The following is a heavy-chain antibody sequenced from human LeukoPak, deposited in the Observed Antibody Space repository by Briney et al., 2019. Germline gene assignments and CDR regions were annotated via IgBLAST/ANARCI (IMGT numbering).Heavy chain of an antibody. CDR3: ARGRGPYYCVMDV. CDR1: GYTFTGYY. CDR2: INPNSGGT. D-gene: IGHD3-10*01. J-gene: IGHJ6*02. Sequence: ASVKVSCKASGYTFTGYYIHWVRQAPGQGLEWMGWINPNSGGTKYAQKFQGRVTMTRDTSISTAYMELRRLTADDTAVYHCARGRGPYYCVMDVWGQGTTVTVSS. V-gene: IGHV1-2*02.